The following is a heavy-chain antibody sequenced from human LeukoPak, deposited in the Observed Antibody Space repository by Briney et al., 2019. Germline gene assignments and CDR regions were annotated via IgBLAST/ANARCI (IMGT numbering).Heavy chain of an antibody. D-gene: IGHD5-18*01. CDR1: GFTLSSYS. J-gene: IGHJ4*02. V-gene: IGHV3-21*01. CDR3: ARGTRGQLWFLFDY. Sequence: GGSLRLSCAASGFTLSSYSMNWVRQAPGKGLEWVSSISSSGHYMYYADSVKGRFTISRDNAKNSLYLQMNSLRDEDTAVYYCARGTRGQLWFLFDYWGQGTLVTVSS. CDR2: ISSSGHYM.